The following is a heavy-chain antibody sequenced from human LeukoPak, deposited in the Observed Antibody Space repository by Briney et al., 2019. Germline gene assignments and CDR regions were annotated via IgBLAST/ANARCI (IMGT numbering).Heavy chain of an antibody. CDR2: INAGNGNT. D-gene: IGHD6-19*01. CDR1: GYTFTRYA. V-gene: IGHV1-3*01. J-gene: IGHJ4*02. CDR3: ARVQYSSGRGELDY. Sequence: ASVKVSCKASGYTFTRYAMHWVRQAPGQRLEWMGWINAGNGNTKYSQRFQGRVTITRDTSASTAYMELSSLRSEDTAVYYCARVQYSSGRGELDYWGQGSLVTVSS.